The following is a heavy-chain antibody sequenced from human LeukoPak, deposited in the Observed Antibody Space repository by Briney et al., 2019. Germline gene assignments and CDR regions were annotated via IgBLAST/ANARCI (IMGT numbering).Heavy chain of an antibody. CDR2: VSGSGDS. CDR1: GFTFNNYA. Sequence: GGSLRLSCAASGFTFNNYAMSWVRQAPGKGLEWVSAVSGSGDSYYADSVKGRFTIPRDNSKNTLYLQMNSLRAEDTAVYYCVACSSGSCYGDRFDPRGQGTLVTVSS. V-gene: IGHV3-23*01. D-gene: IGHD2-2*01. CDR3: VACSSGSCYGDRFDP. J-gene: IGHJ5*02.